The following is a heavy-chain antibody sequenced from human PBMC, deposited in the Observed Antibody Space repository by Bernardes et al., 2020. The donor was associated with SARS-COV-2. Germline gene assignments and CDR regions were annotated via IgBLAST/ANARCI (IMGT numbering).Heavy chain of an antibody. CDR3: SRKAQRGDDSSGYYLDPWWYFDL. D-gene: IGHD3-22*01. Sequence: GGSLRLSCAASGFTVSSNYMSWVRQAPGKGLEWVSVIYSGGSTYYADSVKGRFTISRDNSKNTLYLQMNSLRAEDTAVYYCSRKAQRGDDSSGYYLDPWWYFDLWGRGTLVTVSS. CDR1: GFTVSSNY. CDR2: IYSGGST. J-gene: IGHJ2*01. V-gene: IGHV3-53*01.